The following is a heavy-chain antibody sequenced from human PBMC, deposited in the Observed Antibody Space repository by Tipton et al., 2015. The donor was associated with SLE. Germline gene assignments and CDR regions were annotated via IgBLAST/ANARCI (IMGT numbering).Heavy chain of an antibody. Sequence: TLSLTCAVYGGSFSGYYWRWIRPPPGKGLEWIGEINHSGSTNYNPSLKSRVTLSVDTSKNQFSLKLSSVTAADTAVYYCALMGVVVPAAMGSGYYYMDVWGKGTTVTVSS. V-gene: IGHV4-34*01. D-gene: IGHD2-2*01. CDR1: GGSFSGYY. J-gene: IGHJ6*03. CDR3: ALMGVVVPAAMGSGYYYMDV. CDR2: INHSGST.